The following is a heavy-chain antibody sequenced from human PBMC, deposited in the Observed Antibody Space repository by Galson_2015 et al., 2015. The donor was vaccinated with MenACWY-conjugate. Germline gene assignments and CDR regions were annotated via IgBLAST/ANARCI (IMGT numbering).Heavy chain of an antibody. Sequence: ETLSLTCTVSGDSISNYSWIWIRQPPGKGLEWLGYINYSGSTNYNPSLRSRVTMSIDTSKNQFSLKLSSVTAADTAVYYCASYGFSSGYNYFDYWGQGTLVTVSS. CDR3: ASYGFSSGYNYFDY. CDR1: GDSISNYS. D-gene: IGHD6-19*01. V-gene: IGHV4-59*08. CDR2: INYSGST. J-gene: IGHJ4*02.